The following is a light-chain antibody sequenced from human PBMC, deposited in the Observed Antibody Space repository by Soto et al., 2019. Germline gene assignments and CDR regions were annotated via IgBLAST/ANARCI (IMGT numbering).Light chain of an antibody. J-gene: IGLJ3*02. Sequence: QSALTQPASVSGSPGQSITISCTGTSSDIGDYNYVSWYQQYPGKVPKLVIYDVSHRPSGVSNRFSGSKSGNTASLTISGRQPEDEAAYYYSSSKTATSPVVFGGGTKLTVL. V-gene: IGLV2-14*01. CDR3: SSSKTATSPVV. CDR1: SSDIGDYNY. CDR2: DVS.